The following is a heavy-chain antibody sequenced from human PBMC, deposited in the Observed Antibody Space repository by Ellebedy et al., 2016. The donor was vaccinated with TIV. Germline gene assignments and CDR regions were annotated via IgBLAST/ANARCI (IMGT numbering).Heavy chain of an antibody. Sequence: ASVKVSXKASRYTFTNYYIHWVRQAPGQGPEWLGIINPSDDTTTYAQKFRDRVTLTGDTSTSTVYMDLSGLISEDTAIYYCARDRRNDFWSGSFDYWGQGTLVTVSS. CDR2: INPSDDTT. CDR1: RYTFTNYY. J-gene: IGHJ4*02. V-gene: IGHV1-46*03. CDR3: ARDRRNDFWSGSFDY. D-gene: IGHD3-3*01.